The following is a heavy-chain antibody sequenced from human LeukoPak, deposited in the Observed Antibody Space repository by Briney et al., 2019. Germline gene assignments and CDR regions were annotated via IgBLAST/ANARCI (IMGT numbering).Heavy chain of an antibody. CDR3: TTGGHYGSGSYYMAAYFDY. CDR1: GFTFSNAW. V-gene: IGHV3-15*01. Sequence: GGSLRLSCAASGFTFSNAWMSWVRQAPGKGLEWVGRIKSKTDGGTTDYAAPVKGRFTISRDDSKNTLYLQMNSLKTEDTAVYYCTTGGHYGSGSYYMAAYFDYWGQGTLVTVSS. J-gene: IGHJ4*02. D-gene: IGHD3-10*01. CDR2: IKSKTDGGTT.